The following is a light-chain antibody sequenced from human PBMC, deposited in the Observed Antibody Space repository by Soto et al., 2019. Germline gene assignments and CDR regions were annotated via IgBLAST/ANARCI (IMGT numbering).Light chain of an antibody. V-gene: IGLV2-14*01. Sequence: QSVLTQPASVSASPGQSITISCTGASSDVGAYNSVSWYQQRPGKAPKLMIYEVRNRPSGVSDRFSGSKSGNTASLTISGLQTDDEADDYCSSYTTMSTLVFGGGTKVTVL. J-gene: IGLJ3*02. CDR2: EVR. CDR3: SSYTTMSTLV. CDR1: SSDVGAYNS.